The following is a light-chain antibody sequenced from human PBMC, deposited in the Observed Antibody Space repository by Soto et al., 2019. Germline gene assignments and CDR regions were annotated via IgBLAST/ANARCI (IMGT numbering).Light chain of an antibody. V-gene: IGLV2-14*01. CDR1: SSDVGGHDY. CDR3: CSYTGSRTLL. J-gene: IGLJ2*01. Sequence: QSTLTQPASVSGSPGQSITISCTGSSSDVGGHDYVSWYQQHPGKAPKLMIYEVSNRPSGVSNRFSGSKSGNTASLTISGLQAEDEADYYCCSYTGSRTLLFGGGTKLTVL. CDR2: EVS.